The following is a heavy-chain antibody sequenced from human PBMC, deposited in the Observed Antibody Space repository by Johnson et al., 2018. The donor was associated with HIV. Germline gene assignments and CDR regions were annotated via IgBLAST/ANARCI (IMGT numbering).Heavy chain of an antibody. V-gene: IGHV3-23*04. CDR2: ITMGGGST. J-gene: IGHJ3*02. CDR1: GFTFGSYD. D-gene: IGHD3-16*01. CDR3: AKDFGLDWGNGFDI. Sequence: VQLVESGGGVVQPGRSLRLSCAASGFTFGSYDMSWVRQAPGKGLEWVSSITMGGGSTHYTDSVKGRFTISRDNSKNSLYLQMNSLRAEDTAVYYCAKDFGLDWGNGFDIWGQGTMVTVSS.